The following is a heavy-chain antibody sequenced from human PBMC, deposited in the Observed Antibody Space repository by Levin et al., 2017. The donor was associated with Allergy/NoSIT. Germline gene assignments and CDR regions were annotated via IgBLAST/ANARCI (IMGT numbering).Heavy chain of an antibody. CDR3: AKATLTYYYDSSGYLDAFDI. D-gene: IGHD3-22*01. V-gene: IGHV3-23*01. CDR1: GFTFSSYA. J-gene: IGHJ3*02. Sequence: GGSLRLSCAASGFTFSSYAMSWVRQAPGKGLEWVSAISGSGGSTYYADSVKGRFTISRDNSKNTLYLQMNSLRAEDTAVYYCAKATLTYYYDSSGYLDAFDIWGQGTMVTVSS. CDR2: ISGSGGST.